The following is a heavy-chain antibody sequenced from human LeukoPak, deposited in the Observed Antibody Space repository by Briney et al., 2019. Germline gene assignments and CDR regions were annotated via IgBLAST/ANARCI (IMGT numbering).Heavy chain of an antibody. CDR3: ARGVGARTPDAFDI. V-gene: IGHV3-23*01. J-gene: IGHJ3*02. D-gene: IGHD1-26*01. CDR2: ISASGGST. Sequence: GGSLRLSCAASGLTFSTFAMSWVRQAPGKGLEWVSIISASGGSTYYADSVKGRFTISRDNSKNTLYLQMNSLRAEDTAVYYCARGVGARTPDAFDIWGQGTMVTVSS. CDR1: GLTFSTFA.